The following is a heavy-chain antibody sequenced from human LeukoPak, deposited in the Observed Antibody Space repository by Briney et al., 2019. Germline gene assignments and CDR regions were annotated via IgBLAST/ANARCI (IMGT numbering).Heavy chain of an antibody. CDR2: IYYSGST. CDR3: ARGCSAGTPHNWFDP. Sequence: SETLSLTCTVSGGSISGYYWSWIRQPPGKGLEWIGYIYYSGSTNYNPSLKGRVTISVDTSKNQFSLKLSSVTAADTAVYYCARGCSAGTPHNWFDPWGQGTLVTVSS. D-gene: IGHD6-13*01. J-gene: IGHJ5*02. V-gene: IGHV4-59*01. CDR1: GGSISGYY.